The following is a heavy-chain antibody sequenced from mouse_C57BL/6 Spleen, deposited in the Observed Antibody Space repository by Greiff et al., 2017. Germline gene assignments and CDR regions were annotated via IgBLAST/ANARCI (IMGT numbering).Heavy chain of an antibody. D-gene: IGHD4-1*02. Sequence: EVKLQESGPGLAKPSQTLSLTCSVTGYSITSDYWNWIRKFPGNKLEYMGYISYSGSTYYNPSLYSRISITRDTSKNQYYLQLNSVTTEDPATYYCARSTGTGPYYYAMDYWGQGTSVTVSS. V-gene: IGHV3-8*01. CDR1: GYSITSDY. CDR2: ISYSGST. J-gene: IGHJ4*01. CDR3: ARSTGTGPYYYAMDY.